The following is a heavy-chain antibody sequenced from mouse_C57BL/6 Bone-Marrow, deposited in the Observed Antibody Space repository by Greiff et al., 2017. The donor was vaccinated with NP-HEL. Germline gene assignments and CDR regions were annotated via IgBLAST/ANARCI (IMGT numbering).Heavy chain of an antibody. CDR1: GYTFTSYR. CDR2: IYPGSGST. J-gene: IGHJ2*01. V-gene: IGHV1-55*01. D-gene: IGHD1-1*01. Sequence: QVQLKQSGAELVKPGASVKMSCKASGYTFTSYRITWVKQRPGQGLEWIGDIYPGSGSTNYNEKFKSKATLTVDTSSSTAYMQLSSLTSEDSAVYYCARDYYGSSYWGQGTTLTVSS. CDR3: ARDYYGSSY.